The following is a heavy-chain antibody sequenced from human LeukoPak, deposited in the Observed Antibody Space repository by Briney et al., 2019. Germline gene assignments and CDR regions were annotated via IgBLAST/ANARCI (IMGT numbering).Heavy chain of an antibody. Sequence: SVKVSCKASGGTFSSYAISWVRQAPGQGLEWMGGIIPIFGTANYAQKFQGRVTITADESTSTAYMELSRLRSEDTAVYYCARLQDYYDSSGYYYASFNFDYWGQGTLVTVSS. CDR1: GGTFSSYA. J-gene: IGHJ4*02. D-gene: IGHD3-22*01. CDR3: ARLQDYYDSSGYYYASFNFDY. CDR2: IIPIFGTA. V-gene: IGHV1-69*13.